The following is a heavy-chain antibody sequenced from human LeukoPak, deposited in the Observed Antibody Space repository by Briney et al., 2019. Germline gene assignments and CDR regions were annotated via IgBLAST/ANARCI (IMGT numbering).Heavy chain of an antibody. V-gene: IGHV3-21*06. CDR2: VNSGDYI. D-gene: IGHD2-8*01. Sequence: GGSLRLSCAASGFSFSSYRMNWVRQAPGKGLEWVSSVNSGDYIHYADPVKGRFTISRDNSKNSLYLRMNSLRAEDTAVYYCARALIGYYFDYWGQGTLVTVSS. J-gene: IGHJ4*02. CDR3: ARALIGYYFDY. CDR1: GFSFSSYR.